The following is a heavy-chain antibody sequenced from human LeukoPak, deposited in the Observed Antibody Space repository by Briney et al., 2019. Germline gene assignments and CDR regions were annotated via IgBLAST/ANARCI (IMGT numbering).Heavy chain of an antibody. CDR3: LLQMTYGELSDPDF. V-gene: IGHV3-21*01. D-gene: IGHD3-16*02. Sequence: GGSLRLSCAASGFTFSSYAMHWVRQAPGKGLEWVSSSGTRSGMKYYADSVMGRFTISRDSAMNSVSLQINSLRAEDTAVYYCLLQMTYGELSDPDFRGQGTLVTVSS. J-gene: IGHJ4*02. CDR1: GFTFSSYA. CDR2: SGTRSGMK.